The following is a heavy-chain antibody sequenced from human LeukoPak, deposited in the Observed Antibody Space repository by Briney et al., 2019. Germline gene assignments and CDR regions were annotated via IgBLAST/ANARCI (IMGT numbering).Heavy chain of an antibody. Sequence: TGGPLRLSCAASGFTFSSYGMHWVRQAPGKGLEWVAVIWYDGSNKYYADSVKGRFTISRDNSKNTLYLQMNSLRAEDTAVYYCAREGGETYYDFWSGYYTYNWFDPWGQGTLVTVSS. CDR2: IWYDGSNK. CDR3: AREGGETYYDFWSGYYTYNWFDP. J-gene: IGHJ5*02. V-gene: IGHV3-33*01. D-gene: IGHD3-3*01. CDR1: GFTFSSYG.